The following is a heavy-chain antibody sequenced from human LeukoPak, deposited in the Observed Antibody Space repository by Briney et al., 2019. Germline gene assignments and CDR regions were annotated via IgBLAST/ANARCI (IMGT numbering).Heavy chain of an antibody. CDR3: AKDYYYDNSGYYVTFDY. J-gene: IGHJ4*02. CDR1: GFTFSSYA. V-gene: IGHV3-23*01. Sequence: GGSLRLSCAASGFTFSSYAMSWVRQAPGKGLEWVSLISGSGGSTFYADSVKGRFTISRDNSIDTLYLQMNSLRAEDTAVYYCAKDYYYDNSGYYVTFDYWGQGTLVTVSS. CDR2: ISGSGGST. D-gene: IGHD3-22*01.